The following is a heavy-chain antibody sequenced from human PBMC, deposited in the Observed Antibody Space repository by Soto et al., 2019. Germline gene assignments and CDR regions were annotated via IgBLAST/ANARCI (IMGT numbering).Heavy chain of an antibody. Sequence: LRLSCAASGFTFSSYAMHWVRQAPGKGLEWVAVISYDGSNKYYADSVKGRFTISRDNSKNTLYLQMNSLRAEDTAVYYCARDGAAADYYYGMDVWGQGTTVTVSS. J-gene: IGHJ6*02. CDR2: ISYDGSNK. CDR1: GFTFSSYA. V-gene: IGHV3-30-3*01. D-gene: IGHD6-13*01. CDR3: ARDGAAADYYYGMDV.